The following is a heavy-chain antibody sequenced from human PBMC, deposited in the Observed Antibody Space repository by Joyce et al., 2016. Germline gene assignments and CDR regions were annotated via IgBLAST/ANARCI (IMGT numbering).Heavy chain of an antibody. Sequence: QLQLQESGSGLVKPSQTLSLTCAVSGASVSSGGYSWSWIRQPPGKGLKWIGYIYHNGSTYYNPSLKSRVTISVDRSKNQFSLKLASVTAADTAVYYCASGFNFKGRSFFDYWGQGALVTVSS. D-gene: IGHD3-10*01. J-gene: IGHJ4*02. CDR1: GASVSSGGYS. CDR2: IYHNGST. V-gene: IGHV4-30-2*01. CDR3: ASGFNFKGRSFFDY.